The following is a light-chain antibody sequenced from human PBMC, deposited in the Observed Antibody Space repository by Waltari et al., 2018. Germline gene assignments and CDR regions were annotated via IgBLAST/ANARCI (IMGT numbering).Light chain of an antibody. CDR1: SSDVGGYNY. V-gene: IGLV2-14*03. CDR2: DVD. CDR3: ASFTGNVV. Sequence: QSALTQPAAVSGSAGQSTTISCTGSSSDVGGYNYVSWYQQHPGKAPKLLIYDVDYRPSGVSNRFSGSKTVNTASLTISGLQAVDEAVYYCASFTGNVVFGGGTKLTVL. J-gene: IGLJ2*01.